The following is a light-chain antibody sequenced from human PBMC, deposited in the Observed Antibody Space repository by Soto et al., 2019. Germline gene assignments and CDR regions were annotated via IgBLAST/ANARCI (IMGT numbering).Light chain of an antibody. J-gene: IGKJ1*01. V-gene: IGKV1-5*03. CDR1: QSISSW. CDR2: KAS. Sequence: DIQMTQSPSTLSASVGDRVTITCRASQSISSWLAWYQQKPGKAPKLLIYKASNLESGVPSRFSGSGSGTEFTLTISSLQPHDFATYYCQQYSTYSWTFGQGTQVEIK. CDR3: QQYSTYSWT.